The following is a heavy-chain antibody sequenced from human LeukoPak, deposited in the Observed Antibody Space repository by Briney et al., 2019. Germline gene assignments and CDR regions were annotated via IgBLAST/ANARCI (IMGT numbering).Heavy chain of an antibody. D-gene: IGHD4-17*01. Sequence: GGSLRLSCEASGFTFSSYDMHWVRQAPAKGLEGVAFIRYDGSNTYYADSVKGRFTISRDNSKNTLYLQMNSLRAEDTAVYYCAKDLNYGDYINFDYWGQGPLVTVSS. CDR3: AKDLNYGDYINFDY. V-gene: IGHV3-30*02. CDR1: GFTFSSYD. J-gene: IGHJ4*02. CDR2: IRYDGSNT.